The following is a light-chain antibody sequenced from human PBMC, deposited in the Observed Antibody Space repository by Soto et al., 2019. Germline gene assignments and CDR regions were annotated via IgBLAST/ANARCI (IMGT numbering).Light chain of an antibody. Sequence: DVQMTQSPSSLSASVGDRVTITCRASQSINTWLAWYQQKPGKAPQFLIYDASTLETGVPSRFSGSASGTEVTLTRSGRLPEDVASYYCQQYDTYPLTFGGGTRVDLK. J-gene: IGKJ4*01. CDR3: QQYDTYPLT. CDR1: QSINTW. CDR2: DAS. V-gene: IGKV1-5*01.